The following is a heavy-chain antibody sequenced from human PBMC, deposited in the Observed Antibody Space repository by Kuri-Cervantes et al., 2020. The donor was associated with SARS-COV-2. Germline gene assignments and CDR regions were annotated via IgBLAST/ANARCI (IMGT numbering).Heavy chain of an antibody. CDR2: IYYSGST. J-gene: IGHJ4*02. CDR1: GGSISSSSYY. V-gene: IGHV4-39*07. D-gene: IGHD6-13*01. CDR3: ARSPLLAAAGDFDY. Sequence: GSLRLSCTVSGGSISSSSYYWGWIRQPPGKGLEWIGSIYYSGSTYYNPSLKSRVTISVDKSKNQFSLKLSSVTAANTAVYYCARSPLLAAAGDFDYWGQGTLVTGSS.